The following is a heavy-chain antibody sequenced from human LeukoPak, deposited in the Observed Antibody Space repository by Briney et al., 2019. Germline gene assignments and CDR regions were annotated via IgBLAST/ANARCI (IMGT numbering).Heavy chain of an antibody. D-gene: IGHD6-19*01. CDR2: IYHIGST. V-gene: IGHV4-4*02. CDR3: ARRRAVAGRGYFDY. Sequence: SDTLSLTCAVSGGSLSSNNWWSWVLHPPGKGVEWIGEIYHIGSTNYNPSLKTRVTISVDKSKRQFSLKLCSVTAADTAVYYCARRRAVAGRGYFDYWGQGTLVTVSS. CDR1: GGSLSSNNW. J-gene: IGHJ4*02.